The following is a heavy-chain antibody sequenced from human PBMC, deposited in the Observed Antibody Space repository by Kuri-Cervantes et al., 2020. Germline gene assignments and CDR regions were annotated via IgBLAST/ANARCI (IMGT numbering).Heavy chain of an antibody. CDR1: GFTFSSYW. Sequence: GGSLRLSCAASGFTFSSYWMHWVRQAPGKGLVWVSRINSDGSSTSYADSVKGRFTISRDNAKNTLYLQMNSLRAEDTAVYYCARALNDYGRRGAFDIWGQGTMVTDSS. D-gene: IGHD4-17*01. J-gene: IGHJ3*02. CDR3: ARALNDYGRRGAFDI. CDR2: INSDGSST. V-gene: IGHV3-74*01.